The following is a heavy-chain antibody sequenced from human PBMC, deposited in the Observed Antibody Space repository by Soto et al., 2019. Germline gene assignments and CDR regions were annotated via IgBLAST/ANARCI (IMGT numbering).Heavy chain of an antibody. CDR3: ARQGSSSSISWFVP. CDR2: IYPGDSDT. CDR1: GYSFTSYW. Sequence: PGESLKISCKGSGYSFTSYWIGWVRQMPGKGLEWMGIIYPGDSDTRYNPSLEGQVTISADKSISTVFLQWRSLKASDTAIYCCARQGSSSSISWFVPWGPGTLVTVSS. D-gene: IGHD6-6*01. J-gene: IGHJ5*02. V-gene: IGHV5-51*01.